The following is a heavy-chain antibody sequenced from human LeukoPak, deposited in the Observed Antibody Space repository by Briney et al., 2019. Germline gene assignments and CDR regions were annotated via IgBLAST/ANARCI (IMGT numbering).Heavy chain of an antibody. V-gene: IGHV3-11*01. Sequence: GSLRLSCAASGFTFSDYYMSWIRQAPGEGLEWVSYISRGGNTIYYADSVKGRFIISRANAKNSLYLQMNSLRAEDTAVYYCARELTVAGHYMDVWGKGTTVTVSS. CDR1: GFTFSDYY. CDR2: ISRGGNTI. D-gene: IGHD6-19*01. J-gene: IGHJ6*03. CDR3: ARELTVAGHYMDV.